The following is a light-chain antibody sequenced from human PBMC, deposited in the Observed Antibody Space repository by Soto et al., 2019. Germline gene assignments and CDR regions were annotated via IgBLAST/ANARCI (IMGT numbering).Light chain of an antibody. Sequence: EIVLPHSPATLSLSPGARATLSFRASQSVSSYLAWYQQKPGQAPRLLIYDASNRATGIPDRFSGSGSGTDFTLTISRLEPEDFAVYYCQQYGSSSITFGQGTRLEIK. V-gene: IGKV3-20*01. J-gene: IGKJ5*01. CDR2: DAS. CDR1: QSVSSY. CDR3: QQYGSSSIT.